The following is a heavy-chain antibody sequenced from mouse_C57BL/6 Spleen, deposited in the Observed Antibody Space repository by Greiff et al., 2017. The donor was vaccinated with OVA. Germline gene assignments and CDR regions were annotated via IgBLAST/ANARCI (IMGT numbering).Heavy chain of an antibody. CDR3: TKFDYSCFDY. D-gene: IGHD2-4*01. V-gene: IGHV1-15*01. Sequence: VQLQQSGAELVRPGASVTLSCKASGYTFTDYEMHWVKQTPVHGLEWIGAIDPESGGTAYNQKFKGKAILSADKSSSTAYMELRSLTSEDSAFYYCTKFDYSCFDYWGQGTTLTVSS. CDR1: GYTFTDYE. J-gene: IGHJ2*01. CDR2: IDPESGGT.